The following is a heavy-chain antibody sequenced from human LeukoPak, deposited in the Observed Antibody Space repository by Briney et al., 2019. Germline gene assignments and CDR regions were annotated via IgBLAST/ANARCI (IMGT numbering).Heavy chain of an antibody. CDR1: GGSISSYY. CDR3: ARDSKYGDYPDYYYYYGMDV. J-gene: IGHJ6*02. CDR2: IYYSGST. D-gene: IGHD4-17*01. V-gene: IGHV4-59*01. Sequence: SETLSLTCTVSGGSISSYYWSWIRQPPGKGLEWIGYIYYSGSTNYNPSLKSRVTISVDTSKNQFSLKLSSVTAADTAVYYCARDSKYGDYPDYYYYYGMDVWGQGTTVTVSS.